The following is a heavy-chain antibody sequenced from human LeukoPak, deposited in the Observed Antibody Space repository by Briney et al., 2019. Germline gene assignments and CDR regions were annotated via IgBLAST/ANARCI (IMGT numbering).Heavy chain of an antibody. CDR2: IYHSGST. J-gene: IGHJ5*02. Sequence: SETLSLTCAVSGGSISSGGYSWSWIRQPPGKGLEWIGYIYHSGSTNYNPSLKSRVTISVDTSKNQFSLMLSSVTAADTAVYYCARGDYYDSSGYYYVGGWFDPWGQGTLVTVSS. V-gene: IGHV4-30-2*01. CDR3: ARGDYYDSSGYYYVGGWFDP. D-gene: IGHD3-22*01. CDR1: GGSISSGGYS.